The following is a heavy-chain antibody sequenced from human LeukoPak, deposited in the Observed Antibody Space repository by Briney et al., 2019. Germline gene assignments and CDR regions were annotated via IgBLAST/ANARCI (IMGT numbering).Heavy chain of an antibody. D-gene: IGHD3-9*01. V-gene: IGHV3-23*01. CDR2: ISGNGGTT. CDR1: GFTFSTHP. J-gene: IGHJ3*02. CDR3: ARDFVPSIYDILTGYAAFDI. Sequence: GGSLRLSCAASGFTFSTHPMSWVRQAPGKGLEWVSAISGNGGTTYYADTVKGRFTISRDNPKNTLYLQMNSLRAEDTAVYYCARDFVPSIYDILTGYAAFDIWGQGTMVTVSS.